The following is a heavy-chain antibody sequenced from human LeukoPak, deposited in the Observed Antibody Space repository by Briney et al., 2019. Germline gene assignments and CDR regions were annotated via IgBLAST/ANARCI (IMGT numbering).Heavy chain of an antibody. Sequence: GGSLRLSCAASGFTFSSYWMSWVRQAPGKGLEWVANIKQDGSEKYYVDSVKGRFTISRDNAKNSLYLQMNSLRAEDTAVYYCARESTGDYYYYYMDVWGKGTTVTISS. CDR1: GFTFSSYW. V-gene: IGHV3-7*01. CDR3: ARESTGDYYYYYMDV. CDR2: IKQDGSEK. J-gene: IGHJ6*03.